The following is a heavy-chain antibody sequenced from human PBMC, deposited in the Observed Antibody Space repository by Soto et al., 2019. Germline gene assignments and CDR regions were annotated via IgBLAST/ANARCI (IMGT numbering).Heavy chain of an antibody. CDR3: ARDSPYYDMLTGQILHGMDV. CDR2: ISAYNGNT. V-gene: IGHV1-18*04. J-gene: IGHJ6*02. Sequence: QVQLVQSGAEVKKPGASVKVSCKASGYTFTSYGISWVRQAPGQGLEWMGWISAYNGNTNYAQKLQGRVTMTTDTSTSTAYMELRSLRSDDTAVYYCARDSPYYDMLTGQILHGMDVWGQGTTVTVSS. D-gene: IGHD3-9*01. CDR1: GYTFTSYG.